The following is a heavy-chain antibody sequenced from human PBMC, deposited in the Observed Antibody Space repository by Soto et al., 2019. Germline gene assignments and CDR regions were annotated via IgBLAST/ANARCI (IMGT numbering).Heavy chain of an antibody. Sequence: ASVKVSCKASGYTFTSYYMHWVRQAPGQGLEWMGIINPSGGSTSYAQKFQGRVTMTRNTSISTAYMELSSLRSEDTAVYYCARTVTTEFVYYYYYMDVWGKGTTVTVSS. CDR3: ARTVTTEFVYYYYYMDV. J-gene: IGHJ6*03. D-gene: IGHD4-17*01. V-gene: IGHV1-46*01. CDR2: INPSGGST. CDR1: GYTFTSYY.